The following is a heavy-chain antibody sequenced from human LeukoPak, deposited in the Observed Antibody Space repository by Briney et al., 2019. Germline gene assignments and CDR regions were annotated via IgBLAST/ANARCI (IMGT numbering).Heavy chain of an antibody. CDR1: GYTFTDYY. V-gene: IGHV1-2*02. CDR3: ARVAVTGRVNNWFDP. Sequence: ASVKVSCKASGYTFTDYYIYWVRQAPGQGLEWLGWISPNTGGTNYAQRFQGRVTMTGDTSTSTAFMELSRLRSDDTAVYYCARVAVTGRVNNWFDPWGQGTLVTVSS. D-gene: IGHD6-19*01. J-gene: IGHJ5*02. CDR2: ISPNTGGT.